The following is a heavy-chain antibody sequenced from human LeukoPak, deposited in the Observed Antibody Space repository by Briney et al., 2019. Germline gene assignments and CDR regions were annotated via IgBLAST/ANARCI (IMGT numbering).Heavy chain of an antibody. D-gene: IGHD3-3*01. CDR2: FDPEDGET. Sequence: ASVKVSCKVSGYTLIELSMHWVRQAPGKGLECMGGFDPEDGETIYAQKFQGRVTMTEDTSTDTAYMELSSLRSEDTAVYYCATSVYAKGYYDFWSGYYSFDYWGQGTLVTVSS. CDR1: GYTLIELS. V-gene: IGHV1-24*01. J-gene: IGHJ4*02. CDR3: ATSVYAKGYYDFWSGYYSFDY.